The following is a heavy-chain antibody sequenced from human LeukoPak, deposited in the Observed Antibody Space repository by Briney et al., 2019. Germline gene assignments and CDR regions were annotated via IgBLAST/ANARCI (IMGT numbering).Heavy chain of an antibody. V-gene: IGHV3-30*02. CDR3: AKDWGNIVVVPAALEYFQH. Sequence: GGPLRLSCAASGFTFSSYGMHWVRQAPGKGLEWVAFIRYDGSNKYYADSVKGRFTISRDNSKNTLYLQMNSLRAEDTAVYYCAKDWGNIVVVPAALEYFQHGGQGTLVTVSS. D-gene: IGHD2-2*01. CDR2: IRYDGSNK. CDR1: GFTFSSYG. J-gene: IGHJ1*01.